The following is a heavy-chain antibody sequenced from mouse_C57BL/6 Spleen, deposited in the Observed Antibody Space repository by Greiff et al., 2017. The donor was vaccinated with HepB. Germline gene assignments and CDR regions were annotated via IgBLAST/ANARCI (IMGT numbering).Heavy chain of an antibody. V-gene: IGHV3-6*01. Sequence: DVQLQESGPGLVKPSQSLSLTCSVTGYSITSGYYWNWIRQFPGNKLEWMGYISYDGSNNYNPSLKNRISITRDTSKNQFFLKLNSVTTEDTATYYCARDPTGIDYWGQGTTLTVSS. D-gene: IGHD4-1*02. CDR1: GYSITSGYY. J-gene: IGHJ2*01. CDR2: ISYDGSN. CDR3: ARDPTGIDY.